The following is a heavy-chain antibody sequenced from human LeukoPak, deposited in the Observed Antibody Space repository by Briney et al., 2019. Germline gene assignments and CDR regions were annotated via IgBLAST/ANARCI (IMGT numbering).Heavy chain of an antibody. V-gene: IGHV1-8*03. Sequence: GESLKISCKGSGYSFTSYDINWVRQATGQGLEWMGWMNPNSGNTGYAQKFQGRVTITRNTSISTAYMELSSLRSEDTAVYYCARGGIAAPYYMDVWGKGTTVTVSS. CDR2: MNPNSGNT. D-gene: IGHD6-13*01. CDR1: GYSFTSYD. CDR3: ARGGIAAPYYMDV. J-gene: IGHJ6*03.